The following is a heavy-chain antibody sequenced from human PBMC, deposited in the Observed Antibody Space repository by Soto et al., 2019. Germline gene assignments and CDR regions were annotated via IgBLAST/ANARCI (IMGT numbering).Heavy chain of an antibody. CDR3: ARGGDYYVSSGYPS. J-gene: IGHJ5*02. D-gene: IGHD3-22*01. CDR1: GGTFSSYT. V-gene: IGHV1-69*02. Sequence: SVKVSCKASGGTFSSYTISWVRQAPGQGLEWMGRIIPILGIANYAQKFQGRVTITADKSTSTAYMELSSLRSEDTAVYYCARGGDYYVSSGYPSWGQGSLVTVSS. CDR2: IIPILGIA.